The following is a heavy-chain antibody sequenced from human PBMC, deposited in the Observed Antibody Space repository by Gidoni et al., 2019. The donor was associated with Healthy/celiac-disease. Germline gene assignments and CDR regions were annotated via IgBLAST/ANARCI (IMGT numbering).Heavy chain of an antibody. CDR1: GFTFSSYS. J-gene: IGHJ4*02. Sequence: EVQLVESGGGLVKPGGSLRLSCAASGFTFSSYSMNWVRQAPGKGLEWVSSISSSSSYIYYADSVKGRFTISRDNAKNSLYLQMNSLRAEDTAVYYCARGFAGYSSSYIDYWGQGTLVTVSS. CDR2: ISSSSSYI. V-gene: IGHV3-21*01. CDR3: ARGFAGYSSSYIDY. D-gene: IGHD6-13*01.